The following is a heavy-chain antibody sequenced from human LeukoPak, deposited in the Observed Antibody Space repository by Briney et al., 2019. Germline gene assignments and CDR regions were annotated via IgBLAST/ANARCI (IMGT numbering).Heavy chain of an antibody. CDR2: ISAYNGNT. Sequence: ASVKVSCKASGYTFSSYGISWVRQAPGQGLEWMGWISAYNGNTIHGQKLQGRVTMTTDTSTSIAYMELRGLRSDDTAVYYCARSEGHISGDFDYWGQGTLVAVSS. CDR3: ARSEGHISGDFDY. J-gene: IGHJ4*02. V-gene: IGHV1-18*01. D-gene: IGHD1-26*01. CDR1: GYTFSSYG.